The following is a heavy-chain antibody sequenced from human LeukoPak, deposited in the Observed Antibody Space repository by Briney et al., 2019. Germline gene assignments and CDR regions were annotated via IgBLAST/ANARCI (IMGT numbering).Heavy chain of an antibody. CDR3: ARHAPYSSSQYYYYYMDV. V-gene: IGHV4-39*01. D-gene: IGHD6-13*01. CDR1: GGSISSYY. Sequence: PSETLSLTCTVSGGSISSYYWSWIRQPPGKGLEWIGSIYYSGSTYYNPSLKSRVTISVDTSKNQFSLKLSSVTAADTAVYYCARHAPYSSSQYYYYYMDVWGKGTTVTISS. CDR2: IYYSGST. J-gene: IGHJ6*03.